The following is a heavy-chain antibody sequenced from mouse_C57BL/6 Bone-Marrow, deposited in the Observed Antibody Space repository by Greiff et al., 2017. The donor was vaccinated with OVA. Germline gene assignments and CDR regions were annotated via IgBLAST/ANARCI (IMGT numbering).Heavy chain of an antibody. D-gene: IGHD1-1*01. CDR1: GFTFSSYA. V-gene: IGHV5-4*03. CDR3: ARGGLLRYDY. J-gene: IGHJ2*01. Sequence: EVMLVESGGGLVKPGGSLKLSCAASGFTFSSYAMSWVRQTPEKRLEWVATISDGGSYTYYPDNVKGRFTISRDNAKNNLYLQMSHLKSEDTAMYYCARGGLLRYDYWGQGTTLTVSS. CDR2: ISDGGSYT.